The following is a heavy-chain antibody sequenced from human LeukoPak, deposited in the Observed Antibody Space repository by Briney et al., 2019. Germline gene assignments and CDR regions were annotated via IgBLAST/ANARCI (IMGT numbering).Heavy chain of an antibody. Sequence: GGSLSLSCAASGFTFSSYAMSWVRQAPGKGLEWVSAISGSGGSTYYADSVKGRFTISRDNSKNTLYPQMNSLRAEDTAVYYCAKDALDSSGYYLGEYFQHWGQGTLVTVSS. CDR1: GFTFSSYA. V-gene: IGHV3-23*01. J-gene: IGHJ1*01. CDR3: AKDALDSSGYYLGEYFQH. D-gene: IGHD3-22*01. CDR2: ISGSGGST.